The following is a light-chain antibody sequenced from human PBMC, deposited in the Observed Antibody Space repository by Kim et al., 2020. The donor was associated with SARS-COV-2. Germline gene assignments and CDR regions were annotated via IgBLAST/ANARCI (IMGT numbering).Light chain of an antibody. Sequence: SITISCTGTRSDVGGYNYVSWYQQHPGKAPKLMIYDVSNRPSGVSNRFSGSKSGNTASLTISGLQAEDEADYYCSSYTSSSTLAYVFGTGTKVTVL. CDR1: RSDVGGYNY. J-gene: IGLJ1*01. CDR3: SSYTSSSTLAYV. CDR2: DVS. V-gene: IGLV2-14*03.